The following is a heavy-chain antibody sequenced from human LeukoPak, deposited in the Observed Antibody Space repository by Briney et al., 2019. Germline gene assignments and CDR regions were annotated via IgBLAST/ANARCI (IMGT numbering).Heavy chain of an antibody. CDR3: ASQSADDAFDI. J-gene: IGHJ3*02. CDR1: GFTFSSYG. V-gene: IGHV3-33*01. Sequence: GGSLRLSCAASGFTFSSYGMHWVRQAPGKGLEWVAVIWYDGSNKYYADSVKDRFTISRDNSKNTLYLQMNSLRAEDTAVYYCASQSADDAFDIWGQGTMVTVSS. CDR2: IWYDGSNK.